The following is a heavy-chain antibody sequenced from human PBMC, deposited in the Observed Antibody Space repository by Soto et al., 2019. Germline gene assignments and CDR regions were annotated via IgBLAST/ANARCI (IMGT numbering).Heavy chain of an antibody. Sequence: GGSLRLSCAASGFTFSSYGMHWVRQAPGKGLEWVAVIWYDGSNKYYADSVKGRFTISRDNSKNTLYLQMNSLRAEDTAVYYCAREGIAVAGDALYYYGMDVWGQGTTVTVSS. V-gene: IGHV3-33*01. CDR1: GFTFSSYG. CDR2: IWYDGSNK. D-gene: IGHD6-19*01. J-gene: IGHJ6*02. CDR3: AREGIAVAGDALYYYGMDV.